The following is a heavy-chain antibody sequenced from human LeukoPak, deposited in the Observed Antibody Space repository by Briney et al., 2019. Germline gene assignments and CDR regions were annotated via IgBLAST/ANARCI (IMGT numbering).Heavy chain of an antibody. CDR1: GFTFSSYG. D-gene: IGHD3-22*01. Sequence: PGGSLRLSCAASGFTFSSYGMSWVRQAPGKGLEWVSDISGSGGSTYYADSVKGRFTISRDNSKNTLYLQMNSLRAEDTAVYYCARDPKDESSGYYYFDYWGQGTLVTVSS. CDR2: ISGSGGST. V-gene: IGHV3-23*01. J-gene: IGHJ4*02. CDR3: ARDPKDESSGYYYFDY.